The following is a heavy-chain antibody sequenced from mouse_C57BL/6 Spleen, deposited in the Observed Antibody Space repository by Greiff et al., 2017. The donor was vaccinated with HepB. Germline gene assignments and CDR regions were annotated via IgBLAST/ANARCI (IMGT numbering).Heavy chain of an antibody. V-gene: IGHV1-81*01. J-gene: IGHJ4*01. CDR3: ARGYYDYDGYYAMDY. CDR1: GYTFTSYG. Sequence: VQLQQSGAELARPGASVKLSCKASGYTFTSYGISWVKQRTGQGLEWIGEIYPRSGNTYYNEKFKGKATLTADKSSSTAYMELRSLTSEDSAVYFCARGYYDYDGYYAMDYWGQGTSVTVSS. D-gene: IGHD2-4*01. CDR2: IYPRSGNT.